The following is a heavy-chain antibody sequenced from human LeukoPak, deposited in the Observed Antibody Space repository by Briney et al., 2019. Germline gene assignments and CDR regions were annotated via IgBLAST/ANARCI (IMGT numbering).Heavy chain of an antibody. J-gene: IGHJ4*02. D-gene: IGHD6-6*01. V-gene: IGHV3-48*01. CDR2: ISSSSSTI. CDR3: ARSSVVARPADY. CDR1: GFTFSSHS. Sequence: GGSLRLSCAASGFTFSSHSINWVRQAPGKGLEWVSNISSSSSTIYYADSVKGRFTISRDNAKHSLYLQMNSLRAEDTAVYYCARSSVVARPADYWGQGTLVTVSS.